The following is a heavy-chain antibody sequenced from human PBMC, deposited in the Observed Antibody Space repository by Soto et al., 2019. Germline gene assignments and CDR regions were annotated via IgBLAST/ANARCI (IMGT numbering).Heavy chain of an antibody. CDR1: GGTFSSYA. Sequence: ASVKVSCKASGGTFSSYAISWVRQAPGQGLEWMGGIIPIFGTANYAQKFQGRVTITADESTSTAYMELSSLRSEDTAVYYCASRYCSSTSCYNYYGMDVWGQGTTVTVSS. V-gene: IGHV1-69*13. J-gene: IGHJ6*02. CDR2: IIPIFGTA. CDR3: ASRYCSSTSCYNYYGMDV. D-gene: IGHD2-2*02.